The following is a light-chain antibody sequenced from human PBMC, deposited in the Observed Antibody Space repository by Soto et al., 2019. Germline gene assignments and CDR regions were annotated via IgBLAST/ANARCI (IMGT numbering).Light chain of an antibody. V-gene: IGKV1-5*01. CDR3: QQYNRYTRT. CDR2: DAS. CDR1: QSISSW. J-gene: IGKJ2*01. Sequence: DIQMTQSPSTLSASVGDRVTITCRASQSISSWLAWYQQKPGKAPKLLIYDASSLESGVPSRFSGSGSGTEFTLPISSLQPDDFATYHCQQYNRYTRTFGQGTKLEIK.